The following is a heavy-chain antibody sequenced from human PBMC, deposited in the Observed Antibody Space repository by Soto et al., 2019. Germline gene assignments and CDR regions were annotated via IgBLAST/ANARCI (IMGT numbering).Heavy chain of an antibody. V-gene: IGHV1-2*04. CDR1: GYTFTGYY. Sequence: ASVKVSCKASGYTFTGYYMHWVRQAPGQGLEWMGWINPNSGGTNYAQKFQGWVTMTRDTSISTAYMELSRLRSDDTAVYYCAREGLRSYYYYGMDVWGQGTTVTVSS. CDR3: AREGLRSYYYYGMDV. D-gene: IGHD4-17*01. CDR2: INPNSGGT. J-gene: IGHJ6*02.